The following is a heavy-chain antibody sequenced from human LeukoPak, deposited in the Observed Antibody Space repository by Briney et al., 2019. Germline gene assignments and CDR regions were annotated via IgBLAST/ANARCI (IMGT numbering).Heavy chain of an antibody. V-gene: IGHV4-30-4*01. J-gene: IGHJ4*02. Sequence: SQTLSLTCTVSGGSISSGDYYWSWIRQPPGKGLEWIGYIYYSGSTYYNPSLKSRVTISVDTSKNQFSLKLSSVTAADTAVYYCARVDIWFGMADYWGQGTLVTVSS. CDR1: GGSISSGDYY. D-gene: IGHD3-10*01. CDR2: IYYSGST. CDR3: ARVDIWFGMADY.